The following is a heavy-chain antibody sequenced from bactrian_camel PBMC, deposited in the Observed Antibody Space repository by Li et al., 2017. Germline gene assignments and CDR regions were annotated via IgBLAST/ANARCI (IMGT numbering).Heavy chain of an antibody. CDR3: AALPRKFSGGHCNGLRTKFID. CDR1: RYTYKRNC. J-gene: IGHJ4*01. D-gene: IGHD2*01. V-gene: IGHV3S1*01. Sequence: VQLVESGGGSVQAGGSLTLSCAAGRYTYKRNCVGWFRQRPGKDREGLAVLWIGGATTTYADSVKGRFIITRDNARNTLFLQMNSLKPEDTAMYYCAALPRKFSGGHCNGLRTKFIDWGQGTQVTVS. CDR2: LWIGGATT.